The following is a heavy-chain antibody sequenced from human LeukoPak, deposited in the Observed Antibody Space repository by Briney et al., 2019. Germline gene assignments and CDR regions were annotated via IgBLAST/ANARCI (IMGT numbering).Heavy chain of an antibody. CDR1: GCSVSSGSFY. CDR3: ARPHGEGRYCDWLV. D-gene: IGHD3-9*01. J-gene: IGHJ4*02. V-gene: IGHV4-61*01. Sequence: PSETLTLTCTVSGCSVSSGSFYWGWIRQPPGKGLEGIGNIYYSGSTNYNPSLKRRVTISVDTSKHQFSLKLSSVTAADTAVYYCARPHGEGRYCDWLVWGQGTLVTVSS. CDR2: IYYSGST.